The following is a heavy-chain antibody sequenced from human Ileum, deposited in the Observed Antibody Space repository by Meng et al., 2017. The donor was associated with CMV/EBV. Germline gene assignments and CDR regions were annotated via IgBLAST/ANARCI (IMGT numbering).Heavy chain of an antibody. CDR3: AKDRHSGSYGGMDV. CDR2: IWYDGSHK. Sequence: GESLKISCAASGFTFSIYGMHWVRQAPGKGLEWVAFIWYDGSHKYYAGSVKGRFTISRDNSKNTLDLQMNSLRAEDTAVYYCAKDRHSGSYGGMDVWGQGTTVTVSS. J-gene: IGHJ6*02. V-gene: IGHV3-33*03. D-gene: IGHD1-26*01. CDR1: GFTFSIYG.